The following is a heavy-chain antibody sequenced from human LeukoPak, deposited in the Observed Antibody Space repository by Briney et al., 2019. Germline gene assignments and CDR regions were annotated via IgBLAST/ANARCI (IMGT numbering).Heavy chain of an antibody. CDR2: IYTSGST. CDR3: ARDWTAAAGIPNWQRSDAFDI. V-gene: IGHV4-4*07. D-gene: IGHD6-13*01. J-gene: IGHJ3*02. CDR1: AGSISSYY. Sequence: KPSDTLSLTRTVSAGSISSYYWSWIRQPAGKGLECIVRIYTSGSTNYNPSLKSRVTLSVDTSTNQFFLKMSSVTAADTAVYYCARDWTAAAGIPNWQRSDAFDIWGQGTMVTVSS.